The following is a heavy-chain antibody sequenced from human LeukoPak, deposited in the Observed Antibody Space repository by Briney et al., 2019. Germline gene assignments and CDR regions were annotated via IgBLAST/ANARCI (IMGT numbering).Heavy chain of an antibody. CDR2: IYSGDSDV. V-gene: IGHV5-51*01. D-gene: IGHD6-13*01. J-gene: IGHJ6*02. CDR3: ARGHVAAAEYYYYGMDV. CDR1: GYIFTNYW. Sequence: GESLKISCKGSGYIFTNYWIGWVRQMPGEGLEWMGIIYSGDSDVRYSPSFQGQVTISADKSISTAYLQWSSLKASDTAMYYCARGHVAAAEYYYYGMDVWGQGTTVTVSS.